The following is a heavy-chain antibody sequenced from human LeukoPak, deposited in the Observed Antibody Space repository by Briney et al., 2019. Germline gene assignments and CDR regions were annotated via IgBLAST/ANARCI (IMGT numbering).Heavy chain of an antibody. V-gene: IGHV3-74*01. D-gene: IGHD3-10*01. CDR1: GFTFSSYW. CDR2: INSDGSST. CDR3: ARAVYYSNYLGY. Sequence: PGGSLRLSCAAPGFTFSSYWMHWVRQAPGKGLVWVSRINSDGSSTNYGDSVKGRFTISRDNAKNTLYLQMNSLRAEDTAMYYCARAVYYSNYLGYWGQGTLVTVSS. J-gene: IGHJ4*01.